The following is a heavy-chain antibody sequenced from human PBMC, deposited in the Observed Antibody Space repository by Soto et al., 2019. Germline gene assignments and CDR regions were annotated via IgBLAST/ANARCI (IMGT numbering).Heavy chain of an antibody. V-gene: IGHV4-30-4*01. CDR3: ARVRREYDNSGPVDY. J-gene: IGHJ4*02. Sequence: PAETLSLTCTVSGCSISSGDDYLSWIRQPPGKGLEWIGYIYYIGSPYYNPSLKSRVTISVDTSKNQFSLKLSSVTAADTAVYYCARVRREYDNSGPVDYWGQGTLATV. CDR2: IYYIGSP. D-gene: IGHD3-22*01. CDR1: GCSISSGDDY.